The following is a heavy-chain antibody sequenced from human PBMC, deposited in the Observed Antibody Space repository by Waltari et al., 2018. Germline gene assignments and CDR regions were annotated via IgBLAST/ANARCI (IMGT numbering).Heavy chain of an antibody. V-gene: IGHV3-7*01. J-gene: IGHJ4*02. CDR3: AKSRGFEY. CDR2: INYDGSQK. CDR1: GFTFSRYW. D-gene: IGHD2-2*01. Sequence: EVQLVESGGGLVQPGGSLILSCGASGFTFSRYWMSWVSQTPGKGLEWVANINYDGSQKYYVDSVKGRFTISRDNAKNSVYLQMNSLRVEDTAVYYCAKSRGFEYWGQGTLITVSS.